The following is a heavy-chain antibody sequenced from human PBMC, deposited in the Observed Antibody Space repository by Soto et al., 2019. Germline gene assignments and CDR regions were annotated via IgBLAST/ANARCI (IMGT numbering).Heavy chain of an antibody. J-gene: IGHJ4*02. D-gene: IGHD3-22*01. V-gene: IGHV4-31*03. CDR1: GGSISSGGYY. CDR3: ARSKYSDSNGYYRSFDY. Sequence: SETLSLTCSVSGGSISSGGYYWSWIRLHPGQGLEWIGYIYYSGSTSYNPSLKSRVTISVDTSKNQFSLRLSSVTAADTAVYYCARSKYSDSNGYYRSFDYWGQGTLVTVSS. CDR2: IYYSGST.